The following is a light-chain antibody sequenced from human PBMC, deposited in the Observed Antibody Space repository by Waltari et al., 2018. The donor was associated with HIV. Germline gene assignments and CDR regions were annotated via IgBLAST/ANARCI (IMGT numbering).Light chain of an antibody. J-gene: IGKJ5*01. CDR3: QQYYTTPIA. V-gene: IGKV4-1*01. CDR2: WAS. CDR1: QSISYTSNSQNY. Sequence: DIVMTQSPDSLAVSLGERATINCRSSQSISYTSNSQNYLDWYQLKPGQPPKLLIYWASSLESGVPARFSGSGSGTAFTLSISSLQADDVALYYCQQYYTTPIAFGQGTRLEIK.